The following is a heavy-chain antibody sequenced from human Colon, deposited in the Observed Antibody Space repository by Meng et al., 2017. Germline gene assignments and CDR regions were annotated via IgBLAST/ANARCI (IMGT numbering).Heavy chain of an antibody. J-gene: IGHJ4*02. D-gene: IGHD3-16*01. CDR3: VRSRTTEITKYYFDY. Sequence: HVQLVESGGGLVKPGGSLRLSCAASGSSFSDYFMTWIRQAPGKGLEWLSYISSSGDNTYYAESVRGRFTISRDNAKNSVFLHMNSLSADDTAVYYCVRSRTTEITKYYFDYWGQGTLVTVSS. CDR2: ISSSGDNT. CDR1: GSSFSDYF. V-gene: IGHV3-11*01.